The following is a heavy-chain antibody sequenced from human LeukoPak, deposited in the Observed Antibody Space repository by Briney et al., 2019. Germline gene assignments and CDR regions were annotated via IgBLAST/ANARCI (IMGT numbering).Heavy chain of an antibody. J-gene: IGHJ4*02. D-gene: IGHD3-22*01. CDR1: GFTVSSNY. V-gene: IGHV3-66*01. CDR2: IYSGGST. CDR3: ARGGYYDSSGSFDY. Sequence: GGSLRLSCAASGFTVSSNYMSWVRQAPGKGLEWVSVIYSGGSTYYADSVKGRFTISRDNSKNTLYLQMDSLRAEDTAVYYCARGGYYDSSGSFDYWGQGTLVTVSS.